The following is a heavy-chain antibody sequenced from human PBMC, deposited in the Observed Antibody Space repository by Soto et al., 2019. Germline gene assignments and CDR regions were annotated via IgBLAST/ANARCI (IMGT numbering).Heavy chain of an antibody. CDR1: GFTFTSSA. D-gene: IGHD3-10*01. CDR3: AADTHLWFGPVNWFDP. J-gene: IGHJ5*02. V-gene: IGHV1-58*01. Sequence: ASVKVSCKASGFTFTSSAVQWVRQARGQRLEWIGWIVVGSGNTNYAQKFQERVTITRDMSTSTAYMELSSLRSEDTAVYYCAADTHLWFGPVNWFDPWGQGTLVTVSS. CDR2: IVVGSGNT.